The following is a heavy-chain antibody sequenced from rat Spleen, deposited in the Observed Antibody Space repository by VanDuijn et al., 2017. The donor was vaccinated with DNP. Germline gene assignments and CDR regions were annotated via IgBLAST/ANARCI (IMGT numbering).Heavy chain of an antibody. CDR3: TRDSGDWYFDF. CDR2: ISTSGSRA. D-gene: IGHD1-1*01. V-gene: IGHV5S14*01. J-gene: IGHJ1*01. CDR1: GFTFSDYA. Sequence: EVQLVESGGGLVQPGRSLKLSCIASGFTFSDYAMAWVRQSPKKGLEWVATISTSGSRAYYPDPVKGRFTISRDNAKNTQYLQMDSLRSEDTATYFCTRDSGDWYFDFWGPGTMVTVSS.